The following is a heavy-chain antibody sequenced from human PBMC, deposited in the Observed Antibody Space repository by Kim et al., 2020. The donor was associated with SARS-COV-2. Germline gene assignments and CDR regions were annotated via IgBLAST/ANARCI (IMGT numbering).Heavy chain of an antibody. CDR1: GGSISSYY. CDR3: ARGAPRVHSSGWYPQFDY. CDR2: IYYSGST. V-gene: IGHV4-59*13. Sequence: SETLSLTCTVSGGSISSYYWSWIRQPPGKGLEWIGYIYYSGSTNYNPSLKSRVTISVDTSKNLFSLKLSSVTAADTAVYYCARGAPRVHSSGWYPQFDYWGQGTLVTVSS. J-gene: IGHJ4*02. D-gene: IGHD6-19*01.